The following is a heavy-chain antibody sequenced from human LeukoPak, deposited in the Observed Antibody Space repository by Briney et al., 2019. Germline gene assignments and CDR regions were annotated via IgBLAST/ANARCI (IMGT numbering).Heavy chain of an antibody. CDR3: ARGSGSPSEVDY. V-gene: IGHV1-69*04. J-gene: IGHJ4*02. D-gene: IGHD1-26*01. CDR2: IIPILGIA. CDR1: GGTFSSYA. Sequence: SVKVSCKASGGTFSSYAISWVRQAPGQGLEWMGRIIPILGIANYAQKFQGRVTITADKSTSTAYMELSSLRSEDTAVYYCARGSGSPSEVDYWGQGTLVTVSS.